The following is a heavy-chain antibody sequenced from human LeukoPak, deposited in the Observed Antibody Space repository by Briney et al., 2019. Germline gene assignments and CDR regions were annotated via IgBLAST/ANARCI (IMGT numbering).Heavy chain of an antibody. CDR3: AVDYYDSSGYYYFRGFDP. J-gene: IGHJ5*02. CDR1: GGTFSA. V-gene: IGHV1-69*04. Sequence: SVKVSFKASGGTFSAISWVQQAPGQGLEWMGRIIPSPGITNYAQKIQGRVTITADKSTSTAYMELSSLRSEDTAVYYCAVDYYDSSGYYYFRGFDPWGQGTLVTVSS. CDR2: IIPSPGIT. D-gene: IGHD3-22*01.